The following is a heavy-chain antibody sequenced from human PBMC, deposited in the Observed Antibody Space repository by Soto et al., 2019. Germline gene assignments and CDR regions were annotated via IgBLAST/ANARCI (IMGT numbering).Heavy chain of an antibody. Sequence: EVQLVGTGGGLIQPGGSLRLSCTASGFTVSNNFLSWVRQAPGKGLEWVSAIFGGGDTYYSDSVKGRFTISRDNSRNTLYLQMTSLRAEDTAVYYCAGHSLPAGLVDSWGQGTLVTVSS. V-gene: IGHV3-53*02. CDR1: GFTVSNNF. J-gene: IGHJ4*02. D-gene: IGHD6-19*01. CDR2: IFGGGDT. CDR3: AGHSLPAGLVDS.